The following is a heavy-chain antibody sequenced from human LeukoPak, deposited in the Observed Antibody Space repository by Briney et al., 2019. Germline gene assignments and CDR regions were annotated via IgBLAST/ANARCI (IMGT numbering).Heavy chain of an antibody. CDR2: IYYSGST. Sequence: SETLSLTCTVSGGSISSSSYYWGWIRQPPGKGLEWIGSIYYSGSTYYNPSLKSRVTISVDRSKNQFSLKLSSVTAADTAVYYCARDIRGPADYWGQGTLVTVSS. V-gene: IGHV4-39*07. J-gene: IGHJ4*02. CDR1: GGSISSSSYY. D-gene: IGHD2-2*01. CDR3: ARDIRGPADY.